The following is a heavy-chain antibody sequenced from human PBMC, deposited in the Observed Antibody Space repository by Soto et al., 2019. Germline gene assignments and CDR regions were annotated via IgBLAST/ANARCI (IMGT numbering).Heavy chain of an antibody. Sequence: PGGSLRLSCTASGFTFGDYAMSWFRQAPGKGLEWVGFIRSKAYGGTTEYAASVKGRFTISRDDSKSIAYLQMNSLKTEDTAVYYCTRAWDYGDYVSGGYWGQGTLVTVSS. CDR2: IRSKAYGGTT. CDR3: TRAWDYGDYVSGGY. V-gene: IGHV3-49*03. J-gene: IGHJ4*02. D-gene: IGHD4-17*01. CDR1: GFTFGDYA.